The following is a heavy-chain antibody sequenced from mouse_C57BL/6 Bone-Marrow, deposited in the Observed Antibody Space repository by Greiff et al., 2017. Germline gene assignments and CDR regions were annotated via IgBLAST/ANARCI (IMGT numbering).Heavy chain of an antibody. CDR2: FHPYNDNT. Sequence: QVQLQQSGAELVKPGASVKMSCKASGYTFTTYPIEWMKQNHGKSLEWIGNFHPYNDNTKYNEKFKGKATLTVDKSSSTVYLELSRLTSDYSAVYFCSSGGNYGGYYFDYWGQGTTLTVSS. CDR1: GYTFTTYP. CDR3: SSGGNYGGYYFDY. J-gene: IGHJ2*01. V-gene: IGHV1-47*01. D-gene: IGHD1-1*02.